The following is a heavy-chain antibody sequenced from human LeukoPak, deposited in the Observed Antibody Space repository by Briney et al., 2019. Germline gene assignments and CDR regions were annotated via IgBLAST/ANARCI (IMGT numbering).Heavy chain of an antibody. D-gene: IGHD2-2*02. CDR3: ARVGYCSSTSCYTGITTGAFDI. CDR2: ISGSGGST. CDR1: GFTFSSYA. V-gene: IGHV3-23*01. Sequence: GGSLRLSCAASGFTFSSYAMSWVRQAPGKGLEWVSAISGSGGSTYYADSVKGRFTISRDNSKNTLYLQMNSLRAEDTAVYYCARVGYCSSTSCYTGITTGAFDIWGQGTMVTVSS. J-gene: IGHJ3*02.